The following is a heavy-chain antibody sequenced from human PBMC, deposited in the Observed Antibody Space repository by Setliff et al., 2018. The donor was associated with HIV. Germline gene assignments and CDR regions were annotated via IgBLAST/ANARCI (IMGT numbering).Heavy chain of an antibody. J-gene: IGHJ3*02. CDR3: ARVLVGANDAFDI. Sequence: GESLKISCKGSGYSVTTYWIGWVRQMPGKGLEWMGIIYPADSDTRYSPSFQGQVTISADKAINTAYLQWSSLKASDTAMYYCARVLVGANDAFDIWGQGTMVTVSS. CDR2: IYPADSDT. D-gene: IGHD1-26*01. V-gene: IGHV5-51*01. CDR1: GYSVTTYW.